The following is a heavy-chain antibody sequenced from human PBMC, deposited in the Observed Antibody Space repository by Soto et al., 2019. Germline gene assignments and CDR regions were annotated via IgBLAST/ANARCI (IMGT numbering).Heavy chain of an antibody. D-gene: IGHD1-20*01. V-gene: IGHV1-69*06. J-gene: IGHJ6*02. CDR2: IIPIFGTA. CDR3: ARAYNWNDGGYYYYYGMDV. Sequence: ASVKVSCKSSGGTFSSYSISWGRQAPGQGLEWMGGIIPIFGTANYAQKFQGRVTITADKSTSTAYMELSSLRSEDTAVYYCARAYNWNDGGYYYYYGMDVWGQGTTVTVSS. CDR1: GGTFSSYS.